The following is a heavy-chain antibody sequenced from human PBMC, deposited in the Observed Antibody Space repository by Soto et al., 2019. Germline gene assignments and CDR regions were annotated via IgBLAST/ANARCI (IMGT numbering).Heavy chain of an antibody. CDR3: ARNQGSQYQLLFSAFDI. D-gene: IGHD2-2*01. Sequence: PGGSLRLSCAASGFTVSSNYTSWVRQAPGKGLEWVSVIYSGGSTYYADSVKGRFTISRDNAKNSLYLQMNSLRAEDTAVYYCARNQGSQYQLLFSAFDIWGQGTMVTVSS. J-gene: IGHJ3*02. CDR2: IYSGGST. CDR1: GFTVSSNY. V-gene: IGHV3-53*01.